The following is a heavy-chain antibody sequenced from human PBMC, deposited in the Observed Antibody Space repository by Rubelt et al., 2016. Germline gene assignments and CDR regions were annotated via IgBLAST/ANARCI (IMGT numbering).Heavy chain of an antibody. D-gene: IGHD1-26*01. CDR3: ARGDKVGATRFFDY. CDR2: IYYSGST. CDR1: GGSISSYY. V-gene: IGHV4-59*01. J-gene: IGHJ4*02. Sequence: QVQLQESGPGLVKPSETLSLTCTVSGGSISSYYWSWIRQPPGKGLEWIGYIYYSGSTNYNPSLKGRVTISVDTSKSQFSLDLSSVTAADTAVYYCARGDKVGATRFFDYWGQGTLVTVSS.